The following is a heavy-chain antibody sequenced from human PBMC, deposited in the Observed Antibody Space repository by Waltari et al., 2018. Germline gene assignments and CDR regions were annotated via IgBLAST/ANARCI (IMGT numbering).Heavy chain of an antibody. CDR3: ARGARRTTVTTGWWYFDL. J-gene: IGHJ2*01. CDR2: SNGDGSST. CDR1: GFTFSMYW. Sequence: EVQLVESGGGLVQPGGSLGLSCAASGFTFSMYWMHGVRQGPGKGLVWVSRSNGDGSSTSYADSVKGRFTISKDNAKNTVYLQMNSLRAEDTAIYYCARGARRTTVTTGWWYFDLWGRGTLVTVSS. V-gene: IGHV3-74*01. D-gene: IGHD4-17*01.